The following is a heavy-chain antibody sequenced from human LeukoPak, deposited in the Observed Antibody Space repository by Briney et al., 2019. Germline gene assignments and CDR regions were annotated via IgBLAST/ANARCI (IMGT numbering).Heavy chain of an antibody. CDR1: GFTFSDAW. V-gene: IGHV3-15*01. Sequence: GGSLRLSCAASGFTFSDAWMSWVRQLPGKGLEWVGRIKSKPDGGTTDYAALVKGRFTISRHDLKNTLYLQMNSLKTEDTAVYYCATQVLDYWGQGILVTVSS. CDR3: ATQVLDY. J-gene: IGHJ4*02. CDR2: IKSKPDGGTT.